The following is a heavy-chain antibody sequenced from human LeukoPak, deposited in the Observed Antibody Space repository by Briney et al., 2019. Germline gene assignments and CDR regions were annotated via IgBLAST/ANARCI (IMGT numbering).Heavy chain of an antibody. J-gene: IGHJ3*02. Sequence: GGSLRLSCAASGFTFDDYAMHWVRQAPGKGREWVSLISGDGGSTYYADSVKGRFTISRDNSKNSLYLQMNSLRTEDTALYYCAEDRVRWASAFDIWGQGTMVTVSS. CDR1: GFTFDDYA. V-gene: IGHV3-43*02. CDR3: AEDRVRWASAFDI. D-gene: IGHD2-8*01. CDR2: ISGDGGST.